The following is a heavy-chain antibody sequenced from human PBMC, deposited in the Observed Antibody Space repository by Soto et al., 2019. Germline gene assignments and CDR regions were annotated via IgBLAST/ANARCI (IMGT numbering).Heavy chain of an antibody. CDR2: INHSGST. Sequence: SETLSLTCGLSGSLPVGSLSTYFWTWIRQPPGKGLEWIGEINHSGSTNYNPSLKSRVTISVDTSKNQFSLKLSSVTAADTAVYYCARGRHDFWSGYYTKGPFYYYYGMDVWGQGTTVTVSS. D-gene: IGHD3-3*01. V-gene: IGHV4-34*01. J-gene: IGHJ6*02. CDR3: ARGRHDFWSGYYTKGPFYYYYGMDV. CDR1: GSLPVGSLSTYF.